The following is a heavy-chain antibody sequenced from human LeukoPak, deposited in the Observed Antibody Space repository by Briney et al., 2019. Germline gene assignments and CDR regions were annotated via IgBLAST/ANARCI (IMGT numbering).Heavy chain of an antibody. D-gene: IGHD1-20*01. J-gene: IGHJ5*02. Sequence: SETLSLTCTVSVGSISSGGYYWSWIRQHPGKGLEWIGYIYYSVSTYYNPSLKSRVTISVDTSKNQFSLKLSSVTAADTAVYYCARVDNYNWFDPWGQGTLVTVSS. CDR3: ARVDNYNWFDP. V-gene: IGHV4-31*03. CDR1: VGSISSGGYY. CDR2: IYYSVST.